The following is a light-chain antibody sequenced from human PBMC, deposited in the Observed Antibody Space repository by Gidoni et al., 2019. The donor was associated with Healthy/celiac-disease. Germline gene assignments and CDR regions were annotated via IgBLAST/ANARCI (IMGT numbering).Light chain of an antibody. CDR2: AAS. CDR3: QQANSFLRLT. V-gene: IGKV1-12*01. J-gene: IGKJ4*01. Sequence: DIQLTPSPSSVSASVGDRVPITCRASQGISIWLAWYQQKPGKAPKLLIYAASSLQMGSPSSFSGSGSGTDFTLTISSLQPEDFATYYCQQANSFLRLTFXGXTKVEIK. CDR1: QGISIW.